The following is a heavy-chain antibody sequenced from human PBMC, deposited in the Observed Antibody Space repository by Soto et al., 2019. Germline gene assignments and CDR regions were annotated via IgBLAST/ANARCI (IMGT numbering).Heavy chain of an antibody. V-gene: IGHV4-39*02. D-gene: IGHD1-1*01. CDR2: IDESGDS. CDR3: AREGGYVDY. J-gene: IGHJ4*02. CDR1: GGPIRSSSHY. Sequence: QLQLQESGPGRVKPSETLSLTCTVSGGPIRSSSHYWGWIRQSPGTGLEWIGSIDESGDSYYNPSLKSRVTISVDTSKNQFSLKLISVTGADSAIYYCAREGGYVDYWGQGTLVTVSS.